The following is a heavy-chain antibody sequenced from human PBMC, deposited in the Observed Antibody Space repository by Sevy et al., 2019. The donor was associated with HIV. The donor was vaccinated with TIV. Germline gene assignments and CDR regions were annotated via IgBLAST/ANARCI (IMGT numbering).Heavy chain of an antibody. J-gene: IGHJ6*02. CDR2: IKKDGSEK. CDR3: ARDCSSSSCLWGMDV. CDR1: GFTFSTYW. D-gene: IGHD2-2*01. Sequence: GGSLRLSCAASGFTFSTYWMSWVRQAPGKGLEWVANIKKDGSEKYYVDSVKGRFTISRDNAKNSLYLQMNSLRAEDTAVYYCARDCSSSSCLWGMDVWGQGTTVTVSS. V-gene: IGHV3-7*03.